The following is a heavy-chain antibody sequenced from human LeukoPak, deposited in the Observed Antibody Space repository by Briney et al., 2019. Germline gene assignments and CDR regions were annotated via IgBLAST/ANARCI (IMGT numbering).Heavy chain of an antibody. CDR3: ARHEWELPEIDY. V-gene: IGHV4-59*08. D-gene: IGHD1-26*01. Sequence: SETLSLTCTVSGGSISSYYWSWIRQPPGKGLEGIGYIYYSGSANYNASLKSRVTISVDTSKNQFSLKLSSVTAADTAVYYCARHEWELPEIDYWGQGTLVTVSS. J-gene: IGHJ4*02. CDR2: IYYSGSA. CDR1: GGSISSYY.